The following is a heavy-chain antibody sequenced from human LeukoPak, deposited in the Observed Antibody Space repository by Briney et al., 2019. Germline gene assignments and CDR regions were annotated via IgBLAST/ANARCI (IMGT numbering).Heavy chain of an antibody. J-gene: IGHJ6*02. Sequence: GGSLRLSCAASGFTFSSYSMNWVRQAPGKGLEWVSYISSSSSTIYYADSVKGRFTISRDNSKNTLYLQMNSLRAEDTAVYYCASSMVTGYGMDVWGQGTTVTVSS. CDR1: GFTFSSYS. V-gene: IGHV3-48*01. D-gene: IGHD5-18*01. CDR2: ISSSSSTI. CDR3: ASSMVTGYGMDV.